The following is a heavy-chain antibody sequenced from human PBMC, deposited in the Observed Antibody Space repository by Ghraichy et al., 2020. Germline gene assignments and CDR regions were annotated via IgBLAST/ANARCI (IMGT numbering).Heavy chain of an antibody. D-gene: IGHD3-10*01. Sequence: ASVKVSCKVSGYTLTELSMHWVRQAPGKGLEWMGGFGPEDGETIYAQKFQGRVTMTEDTSTDTAYMELSSLRSEDTAVYYCATDKGYYYGSGSYYNRNRVYYYFDYWGQGTLVTVSS. J-gene: IGHJ4*02. CDR1: GYTLTELS. CDR3: ATDKGYYYGSGSYYNRNRVYYYFDY. V-gene: IGHV1-24*01. CDR2: FGPEDGET.